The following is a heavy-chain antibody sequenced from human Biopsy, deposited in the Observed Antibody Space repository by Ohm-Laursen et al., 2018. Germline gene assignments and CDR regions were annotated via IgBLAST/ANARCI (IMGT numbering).Heavy chain of an antibody. V-gene: IGHV3-33*08. CDR1: GVTLSGYG. CDR3: ARDPIVGSKADGMDV. CDR2: IWYDGSSE. J-gene: IGHJ6*02. D-gene: IGHD1-26*01. Sequence: LRLSCAASGVTLSGYGMNWVRQAPGKGLEWVAIIWYDGSSEYYADSVKGRFTISRDNSKNTVYLEMNSLRAEDTAVYFCARDPIVGSKADGMDVWGQGTTVTVSS.